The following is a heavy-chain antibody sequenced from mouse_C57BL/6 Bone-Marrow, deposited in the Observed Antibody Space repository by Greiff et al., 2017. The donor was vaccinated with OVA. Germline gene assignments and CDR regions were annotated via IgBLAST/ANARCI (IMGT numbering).Heavy chain of an antibody. V-gene: IGHV1-55*01. CDR1: GYTFTSYW. Sequence: QVHVKQPGAELVKPGASVKMSCKASGYTFTSYWITWVKQRPGQGLEWIGDIYPGSGSTNYNEKFKSKATLTVDTSSSTAYMQLSSLTSEDSAVYYCAREGMVTTYFDVWGTGTTVTVSS. D-gene: IGHD2-2*01. CDR3: AREGMVTTYFDV. J-gene: IGHJ1*03. CDR2: IYPGSGST.